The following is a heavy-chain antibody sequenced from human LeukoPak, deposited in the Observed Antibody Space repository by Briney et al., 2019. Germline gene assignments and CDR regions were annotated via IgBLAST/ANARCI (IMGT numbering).Heavy chain of an antibody. J-gene: IGHJ6*03. D-gene: IGHD5-24*01. CDR2: IYHSGST. CDR1: GGSFSGYY. Sequence: PPETLSLTCAVYGGSFSGYYWGWLRQPPGKGLEWIGSIYHSGSTYYNPSLKSRVTISVDTSKNQFSLKLSSVTAADTAVYYCARVVVHGDGYNYVNLHYYYYMDVWGKGTTVTVSS. V-gene: IGHV4-38-2*01. CDR3: ARVVVHGDGYNYVNLHYYYYMDV.